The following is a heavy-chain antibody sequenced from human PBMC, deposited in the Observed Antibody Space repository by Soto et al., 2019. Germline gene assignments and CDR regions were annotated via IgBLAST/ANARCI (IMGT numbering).Heavy chain of an antibody. Sequence: GGSLRLSCAASGFTFSSYSMNWVRQAPGKGLEWVSSISSSSSYIYYADSVKGRFTISRDNAKNSLYLQMNSLRAEDTAVYYCARDLPSYRPSVWGQGTTVTVSS. CDR3: ARDLPSYRPSV. J-gene: IGHJ6*02. CDR2: ISSSSSYI. V-gene: IGHV3-21*01. CDR1: GFTFSSYS. D-gene: IGHD3-10*01.